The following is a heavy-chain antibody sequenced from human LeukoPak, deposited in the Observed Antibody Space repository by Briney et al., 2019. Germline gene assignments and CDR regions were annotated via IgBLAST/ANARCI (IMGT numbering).Heavy chain of an antibody. CDR1: GFTFSSYA. D-gene: IGHD6-6*01. CDR2: ISGSGGST. Sequence: GASLRLSCAASGFTFSSYAMSWVRQAPGKGLEWVSAISGSGGSTYYADSVKGRFTISRDNSKNTLYLQMNSLRAEDTAVYYCAKSWIAARPYVYYFDYWGQGTLVTVSS. J-gene: IGHJ4*02. V-gene: IGHV3-23*01. CDR3: AKSWIAARPYVYYFDY.